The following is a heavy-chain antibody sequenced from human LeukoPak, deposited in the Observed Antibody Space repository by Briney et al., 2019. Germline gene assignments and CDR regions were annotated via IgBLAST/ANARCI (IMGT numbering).Heavy chain of an antibody. CDR2: IIPILGIA. V-gene: IGHV1-69*04. Sequence: GASVKVSCKASGGTFSSYAISWVRQAPGQGLEWMGRIIPILGIANYAQKFQGRVTITADKSTSTAYMELSSLRSEDTAVYYCARGSYGGAPGYWGQGTLVTVTS. CDR1: GGTFSSYA. D-gene: IGHD4-17*01. J-gene: IGHJ4*02. CDR3: ARGSYGGAPGY.